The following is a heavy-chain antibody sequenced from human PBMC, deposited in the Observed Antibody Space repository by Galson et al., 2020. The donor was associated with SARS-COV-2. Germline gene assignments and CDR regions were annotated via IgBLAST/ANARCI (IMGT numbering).Heavy chain of an antibody. V-gene: IGHV1-8*01. J-gene: IGHJ4*02. Sequence: ASVKVSCKASGYTFTSYDINWVRQATGQGLEWMGWMNPNSGNTGYAQKFQGRVTMTRNTSISTAYMELSSLRSEDTAVYYCARGSRRIAVADYWGQGTLVTVSS. CDR1: GYTFTSYD. CDR2: MNPNSGNT. D-gene: IGHD6-19*01. CDR3: ARGSRRIAVADY.